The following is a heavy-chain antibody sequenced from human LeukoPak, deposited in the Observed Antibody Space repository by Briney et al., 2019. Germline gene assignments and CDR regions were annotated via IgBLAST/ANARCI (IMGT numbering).Heavy chain of an antibody. CDR3: ARKQYTYYYDSSGYYDFDY. J-gene: IGHJ4*02. D-gene: IGHD3-22*01. CDR2: ISSRSSNK. Sequence: GGSLRLSCAASGFTFSNYYMSWVRQAPGKGLVWVSYISSRSSNKEYADSVKGRFTISRDNSKNSLYLQMNSLRAEDTAVYYCARKQYTYYYDSSGYYDFDYWGQGTLVTVSS. CDR1: GFTFSNYY. V-gene: IGHV3-11*01.